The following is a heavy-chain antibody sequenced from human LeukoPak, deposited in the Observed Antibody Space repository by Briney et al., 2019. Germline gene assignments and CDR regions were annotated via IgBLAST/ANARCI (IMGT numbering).Heavy chain of an antibody. V-gene: IGHV4-34*01. CDR1: GGSFSGYY. Sequence: SETLSLTCAVYGGSFSGYYWRWVRQPPGKGVEWVGEINHSGSTNYNPSLKTRVTISVDTSTNQFSLKLSSVTAADTAVYYCAREGQRWLQLRSFDYWGQGTLVTVSS. J-gene: IGHJ4*02. CDR2: INHSGST. D-gene: IGHD5-24*01. CDR3: AREGQRWLQLRSFDY.